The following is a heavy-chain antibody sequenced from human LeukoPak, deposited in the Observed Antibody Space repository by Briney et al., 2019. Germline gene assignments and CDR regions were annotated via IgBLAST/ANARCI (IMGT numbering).Heavy chain of an antibody. V-gene: IGHV3-66*01. Sequence: GGSLRLSCAASGFTVSRHYMSWVRQAPGKGLEWVSLIYSGGSTEYADSVKGRFTISRDTSKNTLYLQMNSLGAEDTAVYYCARDPTGADAFDIWGQGTMVTVSS. J-gene: IGHJ3*02. CDR3: ARDPTGADAFDI. CDR2: IYSGGST. CDR1: GFTVSRHY.